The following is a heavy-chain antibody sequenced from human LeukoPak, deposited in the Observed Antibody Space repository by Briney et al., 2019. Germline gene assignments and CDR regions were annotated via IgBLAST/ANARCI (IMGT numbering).Heavy chain of an antibody. Sequence: SVKVCCKGAGGSFISYGISWVGQAPGQGLEWVGGIIPIFGTANYAQKFQGRLTITADESTSTAYMELSSLRSEDTAVYYCARSSGSFDYWGQGTLVTVSS. CDR3: ARSSGSFDY. CDR2: IIPIFGTA. CDR1: GGSFISYG. D-gene: IGHD6-19*01. J-gene: IGHJ4*02. V-gene: IGHV1-69*01.